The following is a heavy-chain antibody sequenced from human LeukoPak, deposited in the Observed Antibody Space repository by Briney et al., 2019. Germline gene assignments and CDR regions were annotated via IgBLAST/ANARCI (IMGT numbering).Heavy chain of an antibody. CDR1: GGTFSSYA. V-gene: IGHV1-69*01. CDR2: IIPIFGTA. J-gene: IGHJ6*03. CDR3: ARGYSSPRGYYYYYMDV. D-gene: IGHD6-13*01. Sequence: GASVKVSCKASGGTFSSYAISWVRQAPGQGLEWMGGIIPIFGTANYAQKFQGRVTITADESTSTAYMELSSLRSEDTAVYYCARGYSSPRGYYYYYMDVWGKGTTVTVSS.